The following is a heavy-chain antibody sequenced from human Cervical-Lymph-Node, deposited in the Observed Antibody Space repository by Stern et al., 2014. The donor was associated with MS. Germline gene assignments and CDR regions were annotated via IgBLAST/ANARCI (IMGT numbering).Heavy chain of an antibody. V-gene: IGHV5-51*01. D-gene: IGHD3-22*01. Sequence: EVQLVESGAEVKKPGESLKISCKTSGYSFSNFWIGWVRQKPGKGLEWVGIIYPEDSDTTYSPSVQGHVSISADESISTAYLQWRSLKASDTAMYYCVRRRDSDSYDTFDIWGQGTMLIVSS. CDR3: VRRRDSDSYDTFDI. CDR1: GYSFSNFW. CDR2: IYPEDSDT. J-gene: IGHJ3*02.